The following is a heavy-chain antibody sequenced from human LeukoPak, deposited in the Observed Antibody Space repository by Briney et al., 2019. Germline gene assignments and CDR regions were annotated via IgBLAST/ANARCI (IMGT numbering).Heavy chain of an antibody. D-gene: IGHD6-13*01. CDR1: GYTFTGYY. V-gene: IGHV1-2*02. CDR2: INPNSGGT. CDR3: ARGLSKYSSSWYGGY. Sequence: ASVKVPCKASGYTFTGYYMHWVRQAPGQGLEWMGWINPNSGGTNYAQKFQGRVTMTRDTSISTAYMELSRLRSDDTAVYYCARGLSKYSSSWYGGYWGQGTLVTISS. J-gene: IGHJ4*02.